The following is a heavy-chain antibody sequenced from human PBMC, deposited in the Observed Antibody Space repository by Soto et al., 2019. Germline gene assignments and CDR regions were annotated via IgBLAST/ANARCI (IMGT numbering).Heavy chain of an antibody. J-gene: IGHJ6*02. D-gene: IGHD2-15*01. CDR2: IIPIFGTA. V-gene: IGHV1-69*01. CDR1: GGTFSSYA. CDR3: ARDTSGGPVDYYGVDV. Sequence: QVQLVQSGAEVKKPGSSVKVSCKASGGTFSSYAISWVRQAPGQGLEWMGGIIPIFGTANYAQKFQGRVTITADESTSTAYMERSSMRSEDTAVYYCARDTSGGPVDYYGVDVWGQGTTVTVSS.